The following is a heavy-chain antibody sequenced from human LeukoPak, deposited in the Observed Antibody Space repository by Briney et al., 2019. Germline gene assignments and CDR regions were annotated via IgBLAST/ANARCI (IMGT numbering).Heavy chain of an antibody. CDR1: GGSISSGSHY. CDR2: IYTSGST. D-gene: IGHD6-19*01. V-gene: IGHV4-61*02. CDR3: ARGDSSGWYHFDY. J-gene: IGHJ4*02. Sequence: PSETLSLTCTVSGGSISSGSHYWSWIRQPAGKGLEWIGRIYTSGSTNYNPSLKSRVTISVDTSRNQFSLKLSSVTAADTAVYYCARGDSSGWYHFDYWGQGTLVTVSS.